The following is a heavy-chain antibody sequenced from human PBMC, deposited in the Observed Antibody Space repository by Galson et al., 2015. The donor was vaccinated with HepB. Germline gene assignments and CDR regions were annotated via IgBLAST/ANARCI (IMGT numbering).Heavy chain of an antibody. CDR3: ARPHQSSYGRDDAFDI. D-gene: IGHD5-18*01. V-gene: IGHV1-8*01. Sequence: SAQVSCKAAGYTFTRYDINWWRQATGQGLEWMGWMNPNSGNTGYAQKFQGRVTMTRNTSISTAYMELSSLRSEDTAVYYCARPHQSSYGRDDAFDIWGQGTMVTVSS. CDR2: MNPNSGNT. CDR1: GYTFTRYD. J-gene: IGHJ3*02.